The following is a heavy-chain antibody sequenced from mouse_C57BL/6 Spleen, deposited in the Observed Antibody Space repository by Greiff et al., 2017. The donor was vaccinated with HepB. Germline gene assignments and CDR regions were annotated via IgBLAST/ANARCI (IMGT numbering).Heavy chain of an antibody. J-gene: IGHJ2*01. V-gene: IGHV3-6*01. Sequence: DVKLQESGPGLVKPSQSLSLTCSVTGYSITSGYYWNWIRQFPGNKLEWMGYISYDGSNNYNPSLKNRISITRDTSKNQFFLKLNSVTTEDTATYYCARGGIDGYYFDYWGQGTTLTVSS. CDR3: ARGGIDGYYFDY. CDR2: ISYDGSN. D-gene: IGHD2-3*01. CDR1: GYSITSGYY.